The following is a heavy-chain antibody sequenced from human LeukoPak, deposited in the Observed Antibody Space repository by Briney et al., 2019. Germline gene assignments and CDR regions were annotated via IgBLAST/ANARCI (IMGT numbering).Heavy chain of an antibody. J-gene: IGHJ4*02. V-gene: IGHV3-53*04. D-gene: IGHD4-11*01. Sequence: GGSLRLSCAASGFTVSTNYMSWVRQAPGKGLEWVSVIYSGGSTYYADSVKGRFTISRHNSENTLYLQMNSLRAEDTAVYYCARGMTNPFDYRGQGTLVTVSS. CDR1: GFTVSTNY. CDR2: IYSGGST. CDR3: ARGMTNPFDY.